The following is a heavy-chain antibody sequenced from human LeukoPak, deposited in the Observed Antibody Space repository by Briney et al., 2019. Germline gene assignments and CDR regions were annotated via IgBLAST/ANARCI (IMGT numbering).Heavy chain of an antibody. CDR2: TYYRSKWYY. CDR3: SLARSEYHYGMDV. Sequence: SQTLSLTCAISGDSVSSISVAWNWIRQSPSRGLDGLGRTYYRSKWYYAYSVYVKSRIIISPDTSKTQFSLQLTSVTPEDTAVYYCSLARSEYHYGMDVWGQGTTVTVSS. V-gene: IGHV6-1*01. J-gene: IGHJ6*02. CDR1: GDSVSSISVA.